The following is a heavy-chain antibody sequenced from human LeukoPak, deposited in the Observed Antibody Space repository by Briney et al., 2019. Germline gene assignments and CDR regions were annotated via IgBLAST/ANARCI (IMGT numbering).Heavy chain of an antibody. V-gene: IGHV4-59*12. CDR2: IYYSGST. J-gene: IGHJ4*02. D-gene: IGHD6-13*01. Sequence: SETLSLTCTVSGGSISSYYWSWIRQPPGKGLEWIGYIYYSGSTNYNPSLKSRVTISQDTSKNQFSLSLSSMTAADTAVYYCARASGGQQCFDYWGQGPLVTVSS. CDR3: ARASGGQQCFDY. CDR1: GGSISSYY.